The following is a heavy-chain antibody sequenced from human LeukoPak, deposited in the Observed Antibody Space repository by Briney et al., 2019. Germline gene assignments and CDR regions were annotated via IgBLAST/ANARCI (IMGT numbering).Heavy chain of an antibody. Sequence: GKSLRLSCAASGFTFSSYGMHWVRQAPGKGLEWVAVIWYDGSNKYYADSVKGRFTISRDNSKNTLYLQMNSLRAEDTAVYYCARSPEGIAAAGEFDPWGQGTLVTVSS. D-gene: IGHD6-13*01. J-gene: IGHJ5*02. CDR3: ARSPEGIAAAGEFDP. V-gene: IGHV3-33*08. CDR1: GFTFSSYG. CDR2: IWYDGSNK.